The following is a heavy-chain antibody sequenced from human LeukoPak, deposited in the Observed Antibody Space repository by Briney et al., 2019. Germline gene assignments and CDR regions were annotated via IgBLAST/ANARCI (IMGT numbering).Heavy chain of an antibody. V-gene: IGHV4-4*02. CDR1: GGSISSSNW. J-gene: IGHJ4*02. D-gene: IGHD6-13*01. CDR3: ARRGSSFFDY. Sequence: PSETLSLTCAVSGGSISSSNWWSWVRQPPGKGLEWIGEIYHSGSTNYNPSLKSRVTISVDTSKNQFSLKLSSVTAADTAVYYCARRGSSFFDYWGQGTLVTVSS. CDR2: IYHSGST.